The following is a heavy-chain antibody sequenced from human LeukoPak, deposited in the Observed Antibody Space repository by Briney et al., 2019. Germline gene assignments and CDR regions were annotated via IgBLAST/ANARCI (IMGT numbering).Heavy chain of an antibody. V-gene: IGHV3-30-3*01. CDR1: GFTFSSYA. J-gene: IGHJ3*02. D-gene: IGHD5-18*01. CDR3: XXXXXXXXLWLGAFDI. CDR2: ISYDGSNK. Sequence: GGSLRLSCAASGFTFSSYAMHWVRQAPGKGLEWVAVISYDGSNKYYADSVKGRFTISRDNSKNTLYLQMNSLRAEDTAVYYCXXXXXXXXLWLGAFDIWGQGTMVTV.